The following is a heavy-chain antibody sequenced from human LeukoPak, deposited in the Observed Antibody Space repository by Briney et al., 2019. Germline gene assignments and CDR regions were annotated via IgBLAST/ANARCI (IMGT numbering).Heavy chain of an antibody. CDR1: GFTFSSYA. J-gene: IGHJ4*02. CDR3: AKTRYGDYVPPWGFFDY. V-gene: IGHV3-23*01. D-gene: IGHD4-17*01. CDR2: ISGSGGST. Sequence: GGSLRLSCAASGFTFSSYAMSWVRQAPGKGLEWVSAISGSGGSTYYADSVKGRFTISRDNSKNTLYLQMNSLRAEDTAVYYCAKTRYGDYVPPWGFFDYWGQGTLVTVSS.